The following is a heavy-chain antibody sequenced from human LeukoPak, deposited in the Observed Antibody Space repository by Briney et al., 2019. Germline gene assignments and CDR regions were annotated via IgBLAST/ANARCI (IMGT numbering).Heavy chain of an antibody. CDR1: GYSFSTYW. D-gene: IGHD1-26*01. V-gene: IGHV5-51*01. CDR3: ARRASGNEFFEY. CDR2: IYPGDSDT. Sequence: GESLKISCKGSGYSFSTYWIGWVRQMPGKGLELMGTIYPGDSDTRYSPSFQGQVSISVDKSINIAYLQWSSLKASDSAIYYCARRASGNEFFEYWGQGTLVTVSS. J-gene: IGHJ4*02.